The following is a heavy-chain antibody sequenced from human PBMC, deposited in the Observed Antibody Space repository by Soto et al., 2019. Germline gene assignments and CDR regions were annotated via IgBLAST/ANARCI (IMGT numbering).Heavy chain of an antibody. CDR3: ARQSDAFDY. CDR2: VTPNTGGS. CDR1: GYTFTDHY. Sequence: QVQLVQSGAEVKKPGASVKVSCKASGYTFTDHYIHWVRQAPGQGLEWLGWVTPNTGGSHYAQKFKGRVTMTRDTPINTAYVELTSLTSDDTAVYYCARQSDAFDYWGQGALVTVSS. V-gene: IGHV1-2*02. J-gene: IGHJ4*02.